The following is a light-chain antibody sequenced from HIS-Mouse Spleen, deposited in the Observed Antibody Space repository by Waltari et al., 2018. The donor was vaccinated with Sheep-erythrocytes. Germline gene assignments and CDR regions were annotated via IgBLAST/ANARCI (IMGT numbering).Light chain of an antibody. J-gene: IGLJ2*01. CDR3: QVWDSSSVV. CDR2: GDS. Sequence: VMTQSPATLSVSPGERATLPCRASQSVSRNLAWYQQKPGQAPVLVVYGDSDRPSGIPERFSGSNSGNTATLTISRVEAGDEADYYCQVWDSSSVVFGGGTKLTVL. V-gene: IGLV3-21*02. CDR1: QSVSRN.